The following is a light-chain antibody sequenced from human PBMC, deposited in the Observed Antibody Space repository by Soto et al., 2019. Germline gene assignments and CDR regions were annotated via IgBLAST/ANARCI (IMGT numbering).Light chain of an antibody. Sequence: EIQVTQAPFTLSASVGDGVTLSCLASQSMSSWLAWYQQKPGKAPNLLIYEASNLESGVPSRFSGSGSGTEFTLTIGSLQPDDFATYYCQQYNGTFGQGTKVDI. J-gene: IGKJ1*01. CDR1: QSMSSW. CDR2: EAS. CDR3: QQYNGT. V-gene: IGKV1-5*03.